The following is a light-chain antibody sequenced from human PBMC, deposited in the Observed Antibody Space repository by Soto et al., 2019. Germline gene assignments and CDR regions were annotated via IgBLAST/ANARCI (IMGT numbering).Light chain of an antibody. Sequence: MGMTQSQLSFPVTLGGRASISCRSGKTPLKINGKNYLGWFVQKPGQSPQLLIYLGSSRASGVPDRFSASGSGTDFALKISRVEAEDVGIYYCMQVLQAPPTFGGGTKVEIK. V-gene: IGKV2-28*01. J-gene: IGKJ4*01. CDR2: LGS. CDR1: KTPLKINGKNY. CDR3: MQVLQAPPT.